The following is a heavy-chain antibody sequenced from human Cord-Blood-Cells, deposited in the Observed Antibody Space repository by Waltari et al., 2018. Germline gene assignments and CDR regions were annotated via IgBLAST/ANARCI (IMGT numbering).Heavy chain of an antibody. V-gene: IGHV1-2*04. CDR2: INPNSGGT. D-gene: IGHD3-10*01. Sequence: QVQLVQSGAEVKKPGASVKVSCKASGYTFTGYYMHWVRQATGQGLEWMGWINPNSGGTNYAQKFQGWVTMTRDTSISTAYMELSRLRSDDTAVYYCARDIGRFRESPYYYGMDVWGQGTTVTVSS. CDR3: ARDIGRFRESPYYYGMDV. J-gene: IGHJ6*02. CDR1: GYTFTGYY.